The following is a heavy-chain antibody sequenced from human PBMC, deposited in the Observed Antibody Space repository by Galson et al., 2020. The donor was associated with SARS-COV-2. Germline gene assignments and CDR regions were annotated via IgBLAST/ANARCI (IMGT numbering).Heavy chain of an antibody. CDR2: IYYSGST. Sequence: SQTLSLTCTVSGGSISSSSYYWGWIRQPPGKGLEWIGSIYYSGSTYYNPSLKSRVTMSADTSKNQVSLKLTSVTDADTAVYHCARGDSNGHYLYFFDQWGQGTLVTVSS. D-gene: IGHD3-22*01. CDR1: GGSISSSSYY. CDR3: ARGDSNGHYLYFFDQ. J-gene: IGHJ4*02. V-gene: IGHV4-39*07.